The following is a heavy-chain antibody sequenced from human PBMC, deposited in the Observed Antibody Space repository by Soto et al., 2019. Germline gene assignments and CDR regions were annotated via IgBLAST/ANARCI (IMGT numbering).Heavy chain of an antibody. CDR2: IIPFFGTA. Sequence: SVKVSCKTSGGTFSTFGISWVRQAPGQGLEWMGGIIPFFGTAEYSQKFEERITITADESTNTVYMELRSLTSEDTAIYYCARTAPMDAGDKYYYDFWGQGALVTVSS. V-gene: IGHV1-69*13. CDR1: GGTFSTFG. D-gene: IGHD3-16*01. CDR3: ARTAPMDAGDKYYYDF. J-gene: IGHJ4*02.